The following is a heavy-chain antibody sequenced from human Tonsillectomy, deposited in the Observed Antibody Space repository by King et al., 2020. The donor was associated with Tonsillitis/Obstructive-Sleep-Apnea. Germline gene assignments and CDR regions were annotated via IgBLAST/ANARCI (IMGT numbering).Heavy chain of an antibody. Sequence: QLVQSGAEVKKPGSSVKASCKASGGTFSSYAISWVRQAPGQGLEWMGGIIPIFGTANYAQKFQGRVTITADESTSTAYMELSSLRSEDTAVYYCARGYYYGSGSYLYYFDYWGQGTLVTVSS. J-gene: IGHJ4*02. CDR3: ARGYYYGSGSYLYYFDY. CDR2: IIPIFGTA. CDR1: GGTFSSYA. V-gene: IGHV1-69*01. D-gene: IGHD3-10*01.